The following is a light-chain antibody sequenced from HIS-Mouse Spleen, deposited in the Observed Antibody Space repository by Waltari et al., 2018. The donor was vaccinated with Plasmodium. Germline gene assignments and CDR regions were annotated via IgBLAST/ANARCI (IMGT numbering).Light chain of an antibody. Sequence: EIVLTQSPATLSLSPGERATISCMASQSVSSYVAWYQQKPGQAPRLRIYDASNRATGIPARFSGSGSGTDFNLTISSLEPEDFAVYYCQQRSNWPSLTFGGGTKVEIK. CDR1: QSVSSY. CDR2: DAS. V-gene: IGKV3-11*01. J-gene: IGKJ4*01. CDR3: QQRSNWPSLT.